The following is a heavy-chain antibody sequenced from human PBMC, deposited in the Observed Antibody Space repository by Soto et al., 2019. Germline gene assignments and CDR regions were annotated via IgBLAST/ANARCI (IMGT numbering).Heavy chain of an antibody. J-gene: IGHJ5*02. CDR2: ISYDGSDK. CDR1: VFTFSNYA. CDR3: TRDQRGSSFNWFDP. V-gene: IGHV3-30-3*01. D-gene: IGHD6-6*01. Sequence: PGGSLRLSCAASVFTFSNYAMHWVRQAPGKGLEWVAVISYDGSDKYFPDSVMGRFTISRDNSKNTLYLQMNSLRAEDTAVYYCTRDQRGSSFNWFDPWGQGTQVTVSS.